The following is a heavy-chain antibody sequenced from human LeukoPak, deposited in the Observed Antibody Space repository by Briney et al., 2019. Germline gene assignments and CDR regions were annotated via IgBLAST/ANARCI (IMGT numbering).Heavy chain of an antibody. D-gene: IGHD5-24*01. CDR3: AREGQMATVFDY. CDR1: GFTFSSHC. CDR2: IKQDGSEK. J-gene: IGHJ4*02. V-gene: IGHV3-7*01. Sequence: GGSLRLSCAASGFTFSSHCMNWARQAPGKGLEWVANIKQDGSEKYYVDSVKGRFTISRDNAKNSLYLQMNSLRAEDTAVYYCAREGQMATVFDYWGQGTLVTVSS.